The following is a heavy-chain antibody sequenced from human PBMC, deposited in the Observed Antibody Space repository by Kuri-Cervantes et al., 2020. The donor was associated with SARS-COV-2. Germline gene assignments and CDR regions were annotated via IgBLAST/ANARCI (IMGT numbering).Heavy chain of an antibody. V-gene: IGHV3-23*01. D-gene: IGHD6-13*01. CDR2: ISGSGGST. CDR1: GFTFSSYA. J-gene: IGHJ4*02. CDR3: AKKIESSGIAAAGKEMYFDY. Sequence: GESLKISCAASGFTFSSYAMSWVRQAPGKGLEWVSAISGSGGSTYYADSVKGRFTISRDNSKNTLYLQMNRRRAEDTAVYDCAKKIESSGIAAAGKEMYFDYWGQGTMVTVSS.